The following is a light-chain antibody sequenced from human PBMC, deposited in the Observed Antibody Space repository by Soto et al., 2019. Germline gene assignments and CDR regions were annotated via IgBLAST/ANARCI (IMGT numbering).Light chain of an antibody. J-gene: IGKJ4*01. Sequence: DIQLTQSPSFLSASVRDRVTITCRASQVLSSYLAWYQQKPGKAPKLLTYGVSTLQSGVPSRFSGSGSGTEFTLTISSLQPEDFATYYCQQLNTYPLTFGGGTKVEIK. V-gene: IGKV1-9*01. CDR1: QVLSSY. CDR2: GVS. CDR3: QQLNTYPLT.